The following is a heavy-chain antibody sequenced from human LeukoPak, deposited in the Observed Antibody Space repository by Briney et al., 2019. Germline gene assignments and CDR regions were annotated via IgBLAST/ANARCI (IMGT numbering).Heavy chain of an antibody. CDR3: ARQGGGKFDP. V-gene: IGHV5-51*01. CDR1: GYTFTSFF. CDR2: IYTGDSDT. Sequence: GESLKISCKASGYTFTSFFIGWVRQMSGQGLEWMGIIYTGDSDTRYSPSFQGQVTISVDKSISTAYLQWRSLKASDTAMYYCARQGGGKFDPWGQGTLVTVSS. D-gene: IGHD3-16*01. J-gene: IGHJ5*02.